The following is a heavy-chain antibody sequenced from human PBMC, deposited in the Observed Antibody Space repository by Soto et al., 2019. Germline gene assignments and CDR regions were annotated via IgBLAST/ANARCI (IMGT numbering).Heavy chain of an antibody. CDR2: IYWDDDK. J-gene: IGHJ5*02. CDR3: VHRGDYDRFDP. CDR1: GFSLSTIGVG. D-gene: IGHD4-17*01. V-gene: IGHV2-5*02. Sequence: QITLKESGPTLVKPTQTLTLTCTFSGFSLSTIGVGVGWIRQPPGKALEWLGFIYWDDDKRYSPSLKSRLTITRDTSKNQVVLTMTNMDPVDTATYYCVHRGDYDRFDPWGQGTLVTVSS.